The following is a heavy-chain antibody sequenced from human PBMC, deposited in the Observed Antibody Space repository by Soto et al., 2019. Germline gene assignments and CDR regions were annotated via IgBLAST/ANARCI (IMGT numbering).Heavy chain of an antibody. V-gene: IGHV4-59*08. CDR1: GGSITNYY. CDR3: ARHGFGSLHGLVDV. Sequence: QVQLQESGPGLVKPSETLSLTCTVSGGSITNYYCSWFRQSPGKGLEWIGYIGYSGASPYNLSLKRRVTMSVDTSKTQFSLMLESVTATDTAVYYCARHGFGSLHGLVDVWGQGTTVIVSS. D-gene: IGHD3-10*01. CDR2: IGYSGAS. J-gene: IGHJ6*02.